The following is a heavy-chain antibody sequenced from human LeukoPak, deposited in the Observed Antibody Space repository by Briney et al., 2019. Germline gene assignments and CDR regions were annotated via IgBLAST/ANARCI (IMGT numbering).Heavy chain of an antibody. CDR1: GFTFGSYG. J-gene: IGHJ4*02. CDR2: ISYGGDNK. Sequence: GGSLRLSCAASGFTFGSYGVHWVRQAPGEGREWVAFISYGGDNKYCADSVEGRFTISRESSKNTLYLHMNSLRVEDTAVCYCVQPIYDGWGSDYGGQGTLVTVSS. D-gene: IGHD3-3*01. CDR3: VQPIYDGWGSDY. V-gene: IGHV3-30*18.